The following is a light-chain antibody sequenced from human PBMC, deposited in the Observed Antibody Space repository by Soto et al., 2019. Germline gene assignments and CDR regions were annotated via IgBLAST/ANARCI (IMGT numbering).Light chain of an antibody. CDR2: DAS. CDR1: QDINNW. V-gene: IGKV1-5*01. CDR3: QQYSTYPLT. J-gene: IGKJ4*01. Sequence: DIQMTQSPSTLSASVGDRVTITCRASQDINNWLAWYQQKPGKAPQILIYDASKLEPGVPSRLSGGGSGTEFTLTISSLQPDDFATYYCQQYSTYPLTFGGGTRWIS.